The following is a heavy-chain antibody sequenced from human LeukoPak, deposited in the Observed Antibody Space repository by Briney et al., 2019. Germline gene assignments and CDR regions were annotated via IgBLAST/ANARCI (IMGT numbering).Heavy chain of an antibody. J-gene: IGHJ3*02. CDR3: ARELFGELAFDI. D-gene: IGHD3-10*02. Sequence: SETLSLTRAVSGGSFSTYYWGWVRQAPEEGLEWIGEVNHSGTTNYNPSLKSRVTISVDTSKNQVSLKLGSVTAADTAVYYCARELFGELAFDIWGQGTMVTVSS. V-gene: IGHV4-34*01. CDR1: GGSFSTYY. CDR2: VNHSGTT.